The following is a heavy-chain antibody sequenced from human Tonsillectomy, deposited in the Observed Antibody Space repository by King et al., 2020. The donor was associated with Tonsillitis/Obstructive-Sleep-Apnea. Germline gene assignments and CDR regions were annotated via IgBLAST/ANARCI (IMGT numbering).Heavy chain of an antibody. CDR1: GFTFSNYG. Sequence: VQLVESGGGVVQPGRSLTLSCAASGFTFSNYGMNWVRQAPGKGLEWVAIISYDGTEKYYENSVKGRFTISRDNSKNTLYLQMNSLGAEDTAVYYCAKDGSLTIFGEEPDVFDVWGQGTMVTVSS. CDR3: AKDGSLTIFGEEPDVFDV. J-gene: IGHJ3*01. V-gene: IGHV3-30*18. CDR2: ISYDGTEK. D-gene: IGHD3-3*01.